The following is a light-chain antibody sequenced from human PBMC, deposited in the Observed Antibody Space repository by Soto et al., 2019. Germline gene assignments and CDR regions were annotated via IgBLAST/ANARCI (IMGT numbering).Light chain of an antibody. V-gene: IGKV3-20*01. Sequence: EIVLTQSPGTLSLSPGEGATLSCRASQSVSSSLLAWFQQKPGQAPRHLIHDVSSRATGIPDRFSGSGSEADFTLSISRLEPEDFAVYYCQQYGRTFGQGTKVDI. J-gene: IGKJ1*01. CDR3: QQYGRT. CDR1: QSVSSSL. CDR2: DVS.